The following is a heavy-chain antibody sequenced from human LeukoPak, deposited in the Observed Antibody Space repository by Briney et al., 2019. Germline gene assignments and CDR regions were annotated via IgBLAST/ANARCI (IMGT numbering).Heavy chain of an antibody. CDR2: IYSGGST. J-gene: IGHJ4*02. Sequence: GGSLRLSCAASGFTVSSNYMSWVRQAPGKGLEWVSVIYSGGSTYYADSVKGRFTISRDNSKNTLYLQMNSLRAEDTAVYYCARERRDFWSGRVSFDYWGQGTLVTVSS. CDR1: GFTVSSNY. D-gene: IGHD3-3*01. CDR3: ARERRDFWSGRVSFDY. V-gene: IGHV3-66*01.